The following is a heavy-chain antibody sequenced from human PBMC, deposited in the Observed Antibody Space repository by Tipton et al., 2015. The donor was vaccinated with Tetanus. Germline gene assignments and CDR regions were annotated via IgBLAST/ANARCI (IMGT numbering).Heavy chain of an antibody. D-gene: IGHD6-13*01. CDR1: GDSISGSHYY. CDR3: ARGGIAAAGGGLDY. CDR2: IYYSGST. J-gene: IGHJ4*02. V-gene: IGHV4-61*05. Sequence: TLSLTCSVSGDSISGSHYYWGWVRQAPGKGPEWIGYIYYSGSTNYNPSLKSRVTISVDTSKNQFSLKLSSVTAADTAVYYCARGGIAAAGGGLDYWGQGTLVTVSS.